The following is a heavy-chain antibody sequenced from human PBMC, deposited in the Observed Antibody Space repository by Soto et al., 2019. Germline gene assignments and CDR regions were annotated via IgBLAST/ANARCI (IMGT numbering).Heavy chain of an antibody. Sequence: QVQLVQSGAEEKKTGASVKVSCKASGYTFTNYDINWVRQANGQGLEWMRWMNANSGSAGYAQNFQGRVTLTRDTSSSTAYMELRGLRSEDTAMYYCARGGPAAGFDYWGQGTLVTVSS. J-gene: IGHJ4*02. CDR3: ARGGPAAGFDY. CDR2: MNANSGSA. V-gene: IGHV1-8*01. CDR1: GYTFTNYD. D-gene: IGHD6-13*01.